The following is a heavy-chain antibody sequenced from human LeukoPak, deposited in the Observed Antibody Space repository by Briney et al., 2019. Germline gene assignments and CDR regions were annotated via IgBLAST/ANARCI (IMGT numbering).Heavy chain of an antibody. CDR1: GASISSGGYS. CDR3: ASMVRGVTLDP. J-gene: IGHJ5*02. Sequence: PSQTLSLTCAVSGASISSGGYSWRWIRQPPGRGLEWIGYIYHSGSTYYNPSLKSRVTISVDRSKNQFSLKLSSVTAADTAVYYCASMVRGVTLDPWGQGTLVTVSS. CDR2: IYHSGST. V-gene: IGHV4-30-2*01. D-gene: IGHD3-10*01.